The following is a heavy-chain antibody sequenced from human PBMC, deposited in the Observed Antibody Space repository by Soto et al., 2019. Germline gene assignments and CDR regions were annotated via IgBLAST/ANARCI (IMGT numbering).Heavy chain of an antibody. CDR1: GFTFSSYG. CDR3: ARDVGGINWNDVLSGAFDI. J-gene: IGHJ3*02. Sequence: GGSLRLSCAASGFTFSSYGMHWVRQAPGKGLEWVAVISYDGSNKYYADSVKGRFTISRDNSKNTLYLQMNSLRAEDTAVYYCARDVGGINWNDVLSGAFDIWGQGTMVTVSS. V-gene: IGHV3-30*03. D-gene: IGHD1-20*01. CDR2: ISYDGSNK.